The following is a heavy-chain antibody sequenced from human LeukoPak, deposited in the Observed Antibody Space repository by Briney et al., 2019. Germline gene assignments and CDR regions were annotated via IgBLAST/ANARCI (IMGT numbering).Heavy chain of an antibody. CDR1: GFTFSSYA. CDR3: AKPGYYYDSSGYTS. Sequence: PGGSLRLSCAASGFTFSSYAMSWVRQAPGKGLEWVSAISGGGGSTYYADSVKGRFTISRDNSKNTLYLQMNSLRAEDTAVYYCAKPGYYYDSSGYTSWGQGTLVTVSS. V-gene: IGHV3-23*01. J-gene: IGHJ4*02. D-gene: IGHD3-22*01. CDR2: ISGGGGST.